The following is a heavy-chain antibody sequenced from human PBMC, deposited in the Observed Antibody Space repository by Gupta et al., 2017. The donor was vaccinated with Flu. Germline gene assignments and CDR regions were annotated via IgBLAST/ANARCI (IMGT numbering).Heavy chain of an antibody. CDR3: ATAIAASD. CDR1: GFTFSDST. CDR2: IRSKPKGSAT. J-gene: IGHJ4*02. D-gene: IGHD6-25*01. Sequence: EVQLVESGGGLVQPGGSLKLSCAASGFTFSDSTMHWIRQASGRGLEWVGRIRSKPKGSATAYAASVKGRFTISRDDANREVFRQMNSLKTEDTAVYDGATAIAASDWGQGTLVTVSS. V-gene: IGHV3-73*02.